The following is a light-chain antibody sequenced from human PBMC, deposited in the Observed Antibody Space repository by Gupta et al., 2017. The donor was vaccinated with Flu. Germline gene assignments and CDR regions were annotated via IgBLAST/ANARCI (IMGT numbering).Light chain of an antibody. Sequence: QSALTHPAPVSPTPRQSITISSVGTSSDVGGYNYVSWYQQHPGKAPKLIIYEVSNRPSGVSNRFSGSKSGNTASLTISGLQAEDEADYYCSSYTSSSTLKGVFGGGTKLTVL. CDR1: SSDVGGYNY. CDR3: SSYTSSSTLKGV. J-gene: IGLJ3*02. V-gene: IGLV2-14*01. CDR2: EVS.